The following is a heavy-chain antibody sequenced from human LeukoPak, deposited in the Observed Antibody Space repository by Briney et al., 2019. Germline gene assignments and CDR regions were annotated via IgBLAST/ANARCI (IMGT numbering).Heavy chain of an antibody. CDR3: AREYQLFYYYYMDV. Sequence: ASVKVSCKVSGYTLTGLSMHWVRQAPGKGLEWMGGFDPEDGETFYAQKFQGRVTMTEDTSTDTAYMEMSSLRSEDTAVYYCAREYQLFYYYYMDVWGKGTTVAVSS. J-gene: IGHJ6*03. CDR2: FDPEDGET. D-gene: IGHD2-2*01. V-gene: IGHV1-24*01. CDR1: GYTLTGLS.